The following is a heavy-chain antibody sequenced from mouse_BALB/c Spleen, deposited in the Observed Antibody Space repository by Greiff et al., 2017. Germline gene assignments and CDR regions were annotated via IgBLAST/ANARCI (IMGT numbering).Heavy chain of an antibody. V-gene: IGHV1S81*02. CDR3: ARRWHYAMDY. CDR2: INPSNGRT. Sequence: VQLQQPGAELVKPGASVKLSCKASGYTFTSYWMHWVKQRPGQGLEWIGEINPSNGRTNYNEKFKSKATLTVDKSSSTAYMQLSSLTSEDSAVYYCARRWHYAMDYWGQGTSVTVS. CDR1: GYTFTSYW. J-gene: IGHJ4*01.